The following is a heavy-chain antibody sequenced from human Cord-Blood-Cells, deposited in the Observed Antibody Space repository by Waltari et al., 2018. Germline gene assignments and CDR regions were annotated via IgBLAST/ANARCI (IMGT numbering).Heavy chain of an antibody. Sequence: QVQLVQSGAEVKKPGASVKVSCKASGYTFTGYYMHWVRQAPGQGLEWMGGINPNSGGTNYAQKFQGRVTMTRDTSISTAYMELSRLRSDDTAVYYCARDRAGAVAGDAFDIWGQGTMVTVSS. J-gene: IGHJ3*02. V-gene: IGHV1-2*02. CDR1: GYTFTGYY. D-gene: IGHD6-19*01. CDR2: INPNSGGT. CDR3: ARDRAGAVAGDAFDI.